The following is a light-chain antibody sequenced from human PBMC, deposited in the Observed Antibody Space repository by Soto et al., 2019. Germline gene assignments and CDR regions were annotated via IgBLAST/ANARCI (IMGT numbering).Light chain of an antibody. J-gene: IGLJ2*01. Sequence: QSVLTQPPSASGTPGQRVTISCSGSSSNIGSKTVNWYQQLPGTAPKLLIYSLNQRPSGVPDRFSGSKSGTSASLAISGLQSEDEADYYCATWDDILNGVVFGGGTQLTVL. CDR1: SSNIGSKT. V-gene: IGLV1-44*01. CDR2: SLN. CDR3: ATWDDILNGVV.